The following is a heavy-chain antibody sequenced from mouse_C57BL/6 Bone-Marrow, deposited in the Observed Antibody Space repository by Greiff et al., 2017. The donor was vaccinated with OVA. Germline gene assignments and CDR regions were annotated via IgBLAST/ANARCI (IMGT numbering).Heavy chain of an antibody. J-gene: IGHJ2*01. CDR1: GYAFTNYL. Sequence: VQLQQSGAELVRPGTSVKVSCKASGYAFTNYLIEWVKQRPGQGLEWIGVINPGSGGTNYNEKFKGKATLTADKTSSTAYMQLSSLTSEDSAVDFCARGGITTVVALDYWGQGTTLTVSS. CDR3: ARGGITTVVALDY. CDR2: INPGSGGT. V-gene: IGHV1-54*01. D-gene: IGHD1-1*01.